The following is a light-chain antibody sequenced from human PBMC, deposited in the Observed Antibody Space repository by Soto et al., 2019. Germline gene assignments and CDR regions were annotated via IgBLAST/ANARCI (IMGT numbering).Light chain of an antibody. V-gene: IGLV1-40*01. CDR2: ANT. J-gene: IGLJ1*01. Sequence: QSVLTQPPSVSGAPGQRLTISCTGSSSNIGAGYDVHWYQQLPGTAPKLLIYANTARPSGVPARFSGSKSSTSASLAINGLQTEDEADYYCQSYDSSLRGSVFGTGTKLTVL. CDR1: SSNIGAGYD. CDR3: QSYDSSLRGSV.